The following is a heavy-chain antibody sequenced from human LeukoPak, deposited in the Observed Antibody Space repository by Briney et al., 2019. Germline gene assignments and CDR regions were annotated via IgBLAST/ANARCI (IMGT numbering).Heavy chain of an antibody. V-gene: IGHV4-4*02. D-gene: IGHD3-3*01. CDR3: ARDDFWSGYHAFDI. J-gene: IGHJ3*02. Sequence: SGTLSLTCAVSGGSISSSNWWSWVRQPPGKGLEWIGEIYHSGSTNYNPSLKSRVTISVDTSKNQFSLKLSSVTAADTAVYYCARDDFWSGYHAFDIWGQGTMVTVSS. CDR2: IYHSGST. CDR1: GGSISSSNW.